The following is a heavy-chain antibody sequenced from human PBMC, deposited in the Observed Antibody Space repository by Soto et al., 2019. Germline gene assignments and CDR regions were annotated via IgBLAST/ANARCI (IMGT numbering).Heavy chain of an antibody. V-gene: IGHV4-31*03. CDR3: ARGYYDFWSGPRWFDP. D-gene: IGHD3-3*01. J-gene: IGHJ5*02. CDR2: IYYSGST. Sequence: NPSGALSLIPTVSGGSISRGGYYWSWIRQHPGKGLEWIGYIYYSGSTYYNPSLKSRVTISVDTSKNQFSLKLSSVTAADTAVYYCARGYYDFWSGPRWFDPWGEGTLVTVSS. CDR1: GGSISRGGYY.